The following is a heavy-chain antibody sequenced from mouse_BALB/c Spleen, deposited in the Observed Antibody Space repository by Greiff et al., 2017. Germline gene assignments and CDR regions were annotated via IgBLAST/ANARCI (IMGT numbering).Heavy chain of an antibody. CDR1: GSTFTSYW. V-gene: IGHV1-7*01. CDR2: INPSTGYT. D-gene: IGHD1-1*01. CDR3: ARWYYGSSPFAY. Sequence: VQLQQSGAELAKPGASVKMSCKASGSTFTSYWMHWVKQRPGQGLEWIGYINPSTGYTEYNQKFKDKATLTADKSSSTAYMQLSSLTSEDSAVYYCARWYYGSSPFAYWGQGTLVTVSA. J-gene: IGHJ3*01.